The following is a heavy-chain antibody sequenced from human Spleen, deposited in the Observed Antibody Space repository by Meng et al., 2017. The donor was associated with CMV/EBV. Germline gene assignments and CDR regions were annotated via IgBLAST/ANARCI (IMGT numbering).Heavy chain of an antibody. CDR1: GFTFSSYE. CDR3: ARAPSYCGSISCHSYYYYGLDV. V-gene: IGHV3-48*03. D-gene: IGHD2-2*01. Sequence: GESLKISCAASGFTFSSYEMNWVRQAPGKGLEWVSHISRSGSTIDYADSVKGRFTISRDNAKNSLYLQMSSLRAEDTAVYYCARAPSYCGSISCHSYYYYGLDVWGQGTTVTVSS. CDR2: ISRSGSTI. J-gene: IGHJ6*02.